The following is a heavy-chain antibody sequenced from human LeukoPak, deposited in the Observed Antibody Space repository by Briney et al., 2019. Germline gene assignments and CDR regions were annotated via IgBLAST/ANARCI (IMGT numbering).Heavy chain of an antibody. CDR1: GFTFSSYG. D-gene: IGHD3-10*01. J-gene: IGHJ6*02. CDR3: AKEGITMVRGVPYYYGMDV. Sequence: GGSLSLSCAVSGFTFSSYGMRWVRQAPGKGLEWVAVISYDGSNKYYADSVKGRFTISRDNSKNTLYLQMNSPRAEDTAVYYCAKEGITMVRGVPYYYGMDVWGQGTTVTVSS. V-gene: IGHV3-30*18. CDR2: ISYDGSNK.